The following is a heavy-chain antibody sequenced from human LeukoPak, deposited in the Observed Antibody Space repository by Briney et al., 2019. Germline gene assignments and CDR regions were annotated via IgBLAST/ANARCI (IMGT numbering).Heavy chain of an antibody. J-gene: IGHJ3*02. Sequence: PSETLSLTCAVYGGSFSGYYWSWIRQPPGKGLEWIGEINHSGSTNYNPSLKSRVTISVDTSKNQFSLKLSSVTAADTAVYYCARYNWNYDARAFDIWGQGTMVTVSS. CDR1: GGSFSGYY. V-gene: IGHV4-34*01. D-gene: IGHD1-7*01. CDR3: ARYNWNYDARAFDI. CDR2: INHSGST.